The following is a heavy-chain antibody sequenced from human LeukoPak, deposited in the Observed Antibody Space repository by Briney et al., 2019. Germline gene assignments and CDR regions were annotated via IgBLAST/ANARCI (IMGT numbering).Heavy chain of an antibody. D-gene: IGHD2-2*01. Sequence: ASVKVSCKASGYTFTAYHMHWVRQAPGQGLEWMGWINPHSGGTNYAQKFQGRVTMTRDTSISTAYMELSRLRSDDTAVYYCVRDRTKYCSSTSCPLDYWGQGTLVTVSS. CDR2: INPHSGGT. V-gene: IGHV1-2*02. J-gene: IGHJ4*02. CDR3: VRDRTKYCSSTSCPLDY. CDR1: GYTFTAYH.